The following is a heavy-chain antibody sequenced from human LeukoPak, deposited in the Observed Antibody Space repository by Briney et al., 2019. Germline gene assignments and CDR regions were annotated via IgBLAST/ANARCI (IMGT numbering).Heavy chain of an antibody. D-gene: IGHD1-26*01. CDR2: INPSNGIT. CDR1: GYTFTSYY. Sequence: ASVKVSCKASGYTFTSYYMHWVRQAPGQSLEWMGWINPSNGITKYTHKYQGRVTMTRDTSISIAYMELSSLRSDDTAVYYCARNDLGAETHSIGYWGQGTLVTVSS. J-gene: IGHJ4*02. V-gene: IGHV1-2*02. CDR3: ARNDLGAETHSIGY.